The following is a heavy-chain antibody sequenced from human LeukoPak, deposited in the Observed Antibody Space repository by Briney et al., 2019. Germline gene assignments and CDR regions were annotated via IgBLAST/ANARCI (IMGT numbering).Heavy chain of an antibody. Sequence: GGSLRLSCAASGFTFSGSAMHWVRQASGKGLEWVGRIRSKANSYATAYAASVKGRFTISRDDSKNTAYLQMNSLKTEDTAVYYCTSNYDFWSGYHVDYWGQGILVTVSS. CDR1: GFTFSGSA. J-gene: IGHJ4*02. V-gene: IGHV3-73*01. CDR3: TSNYDFWSGYHVDY. D-gene: IGHD3-3*01. CDR2: IRSKANSYAT.